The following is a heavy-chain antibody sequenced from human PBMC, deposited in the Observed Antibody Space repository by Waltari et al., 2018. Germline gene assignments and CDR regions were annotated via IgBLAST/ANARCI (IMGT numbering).Heavy chain of an antibody. D-gene: IGHD3-22*01. CDR1: GYTFTSYG. Sequence: QVQLVQSGAEVKKPGASVKVSCKASGYTFTSYGISWVRQAPGQGLEWMGWIRAYNGNTNYAQKLKGRVTMTTDTSTSTAYMELRSLRSDDMAVYYCARDPETYYYDSSGYYFRAFDIWGQGTMVTVSS. V-gene: IGHV1-18*03. J-gene: IGHJ3*02. CDR2: IRAYNGNT. CDR3: ARDPETYYYDSSGYYFRAFDI.